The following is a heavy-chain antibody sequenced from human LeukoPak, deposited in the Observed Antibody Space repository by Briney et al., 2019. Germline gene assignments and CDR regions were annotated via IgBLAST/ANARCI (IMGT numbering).Heavy chain of an antibody. CDR1: GYTFTGYY. D-gene: IGHD3-22*01. Sequence: EASVKVSCKASGYTFTGYYMHWVRQAPGQGLEWMGWINPNSGGTNYAQKFQGRVTMTRDTSISTAYMELSRLRSDDTAVYYCARVGFISGYYYFDYWGQGTLVTVSS. CDR2: INPNSGGT. V-gene: IGHV1-2*02. CDR3: ARVGFISGYYYFDY. J-gene: IGHJ4*02.